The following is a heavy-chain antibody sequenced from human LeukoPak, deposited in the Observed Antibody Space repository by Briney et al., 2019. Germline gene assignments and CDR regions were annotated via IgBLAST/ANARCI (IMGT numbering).Heavy chain of an antibody. CDR3: ARAAVWLPFHY. D-gene: IGHD6-25*01. Sequence: KPSETLSLTCTVSGGSISSYYWSWIRQPPGKGLEWIGYIYYSGSTNYNPSLKSRVTISVDTSKNQFSLKLTSVTAADTAVYYCARAAVWLPFHYRGQGTLVTVSS. CDR1: GGSISSYY. CDR2: IYYSGST. J-gene: IGHJ4*02. V-gene: IGHV4-59*08.